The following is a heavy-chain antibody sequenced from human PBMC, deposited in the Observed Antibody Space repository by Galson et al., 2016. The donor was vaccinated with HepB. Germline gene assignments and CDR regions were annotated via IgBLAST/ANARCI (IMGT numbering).Heavy chain of an antibody. CDR2: ITSSSSTI. J-gene: IGHJ4*02. CDR1: GGSISSNW. CDR3: AREGTNYYDGSGYHYSLDN. D-gene: IGHD3-22*01. V-gene: IGHV3-48*02. Sequence: ETLSLTCTVSGGSISSNWWSWVRQAPGKGLEWVSFITSSSSTISYADSVKGRFSISRDNDKNSLYLQMNSLRDEDTALYYCAREGTNYYDGSGYHYSLDNWGQGTLVTVSS.